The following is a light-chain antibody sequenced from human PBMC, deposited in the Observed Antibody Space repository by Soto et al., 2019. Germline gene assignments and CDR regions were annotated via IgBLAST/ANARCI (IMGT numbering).Light chain of an antibody. J-gene: IGLJ1*01. CDR1: ASDVGSSNL. V-gene: IGLV2-23*01. CDR3: CSFASSSTFYV. Sequence: QSALTQPASVSGSPGQSITISCTGTASDVGSSNLVSWYQQYPGKAPKLIIYEGRRRPSGVSGRFSGAKSGNTASLTISGLQAEDEADYYCCSFASSSTFYVLGTGTKVTVL. CDR2: EGR.